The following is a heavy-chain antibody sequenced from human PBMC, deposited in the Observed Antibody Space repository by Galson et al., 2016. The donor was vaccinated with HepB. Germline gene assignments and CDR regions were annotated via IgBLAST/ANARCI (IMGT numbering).Heavy chain of an antibody. D-gene: IGHD6-6*01. CDR2: LYYSGST. J-gene: IGHJ4*02. CDR3: ARDPGSSSDY. Sequence: LTCTVSGASISRSSYYWGWIRQPPGKGLEGIGSLYYSGSTYYNPSLKSRVTMSVDTSKNQFSLNLSSVTAADTAVYYCARDPGSSSDYWGQGTLVTVSS. CDR1: GASISRSSYY. V-gene: IGHV4-39*07.